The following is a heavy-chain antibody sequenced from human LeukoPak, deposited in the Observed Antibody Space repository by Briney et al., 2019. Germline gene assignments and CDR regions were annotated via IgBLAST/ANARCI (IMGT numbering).Heavy chain of an antibody. CDR1: GFQFSSFW. V-gene: IGHV3-74*01. Sequence: GGSLRLSCSASGFQFSSFWMHWVRHAPGKGLVWVSRINLDGRSTTYADSVKGRFTISRDNAKNTLYLQMNSLRDEDTGIYYCARDERGNWNDTPRYWGQGTLVTVSS. CDR2: INLDGRST. CDR3: ARDERGNWNDTPRY. D-gene: IGHD1-1*01. J-gene: IGHJ4*02.